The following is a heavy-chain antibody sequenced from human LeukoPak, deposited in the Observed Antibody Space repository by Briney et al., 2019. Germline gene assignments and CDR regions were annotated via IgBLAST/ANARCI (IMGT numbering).Heavy chain of an antibody. J-gene: IGHJ4*02. Sequence: SETLSLTCAVYGGSFSGYYWTWIRQPPGKGLEWIGEINHSGSTNYNPSLKSRVTISVDTSKNQFSLNLTSVTAADTAIYYCATNVPGTTYFDPWGQGTLVTVPS. CDR1: GGSFSGYY. CDR2: INHSGST. CDR3: ATNVPGTTYFDP. V-gene: IGHV4-34*01. D-gene: IGHD1-14*01.